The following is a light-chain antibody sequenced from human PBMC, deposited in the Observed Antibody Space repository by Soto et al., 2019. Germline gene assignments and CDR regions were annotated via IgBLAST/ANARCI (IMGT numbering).Light chain of an antibody. CDR3: QQHTSSPHMYT. CDR2: GAS. Sequence: EIVLTQSPGTLSLSPGERATLSCRASQSVSSSYLVWYQQKGGQAPRLLISGASSRATGIPDRFSGSGSGTDFTLTISRLEPEDFAVYSCQQHTSSPHMYTFGQGTRLEIK. J-gene: IGKJ2*01. V-gene: IGKV3-20*01. CDR1: QSVSSSY.